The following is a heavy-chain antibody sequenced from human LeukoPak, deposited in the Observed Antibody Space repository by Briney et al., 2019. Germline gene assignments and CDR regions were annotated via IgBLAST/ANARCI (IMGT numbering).Heavy chain of an antibody. CDR1: GFTFSSYW. CDR3: ARPPGVYSSGYFDY. J-gene: IGHJ4*02. Sequence: PGGSLRFSCAASGFTFSSYWMSWVRQAPGKGLEWVSYISSSGSTIYYADSVKGRFTISRDNAKNSLYLQMNSLRAEDTAVYYCARPPGVYSSGYFDYWGQGTLVTVSS. V-gene: IGHV3-48*04. D-gene: IGHD6-19*01. CDR2: ISSSGSTI.